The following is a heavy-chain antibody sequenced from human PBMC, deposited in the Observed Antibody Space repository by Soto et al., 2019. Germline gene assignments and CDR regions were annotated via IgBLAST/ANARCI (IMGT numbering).Heavy chain of an antibody. D-gene: IGHD1-26*01. Sequence: EVELVESGGGLVQPGGSLRLSCTASGFTFSSFWMHWVRLVPGMGLVWVSRISNDGTITNYADSVKGRFTVSRDNAKNTLYLQMNSLRVEDTAVYYCARDWPGAGRWFDRWGQGTLVTVSS. V-gene: IGHV3-74*01. CDR3: ARDWPGAGRWFDR. J-gene: IGHJ5*02. CDR2: ISNDGTIT. CDR1: GFTFSSFW.